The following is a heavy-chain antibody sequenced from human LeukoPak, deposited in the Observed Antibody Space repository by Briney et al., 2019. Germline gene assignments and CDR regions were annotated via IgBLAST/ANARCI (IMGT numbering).Heavy chain of an antibody. CDR3: ARGGGSYYYYYYYGMDV. D-gene: IGHD1-26*01. Sequence: PGGSLRLSCAASGFSFSTSHMNWVRQAPGKGLEWVSYISSSSSTIYYADSVKGRFTISRDNAKNSLYLQMNSLRDEDTAVYYCARGGGSYYYYYYYGMDVWGQGTTVTVSS. J-gene: IGHJ6*02. CDR2: ISSSSSTI. V-gene: IGHV3-48*02. CDR1: GFSFSTSH.